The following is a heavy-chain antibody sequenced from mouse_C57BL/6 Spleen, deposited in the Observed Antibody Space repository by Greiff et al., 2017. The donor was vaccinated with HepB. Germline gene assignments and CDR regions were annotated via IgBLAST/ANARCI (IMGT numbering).Heavy chain of an antibody. CDR2: IYPGSGST. CDR1: GYTFTSYW. CDR3: AGGGNSNYDFFYAMDY. V-gene: IGHV1-55*01. D-gene: IGHD2-5*01. Sequence: QVQLQQPGAELVKPGASVKMSCKASGYTFTSYWITWVKQRPGQGLEWIGDIYPGSGSTNYNEKFKSKATLTVDTSSSTAYMQLSSLASEDSAVYDCAGGGNSNYDFFYAMDYWGQGTAVTGSS. J-gene: IGHJ4*01.